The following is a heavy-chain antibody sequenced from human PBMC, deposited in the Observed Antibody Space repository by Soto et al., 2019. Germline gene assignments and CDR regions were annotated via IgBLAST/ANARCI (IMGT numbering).Heavy chain of an antibody. CDR3: ARGPDYYDSSGYHY. J-gene: IGHJ4*02. CDR2: INSDGSST. V-gene: IGHV3-74*01. D-gene: IGHD3-22*01. CDR1: GFTFSSYW. Sequence: GSLRLSCAASGFTFSSYWIHWVRQAPGKGLVWVSRINSDGSSTSYADSVKGRFTISRDNAKNTLHLQMNSLRAEDTAVYYCARGPDYYDSSGYHYWGQGTLVTVSS.